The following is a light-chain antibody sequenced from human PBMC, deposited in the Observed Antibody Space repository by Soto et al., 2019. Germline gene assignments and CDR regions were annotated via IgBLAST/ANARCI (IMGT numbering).Light chain of an antibody. CDR1: QSVSNN. Sequence: EIMMTQSPATLSVSPGERATLSFRASQSVSNNLAWYQQKPGQAPRLLIYYASTRATGIPARFSGSGSGTEFTLTISSLQSEDFALYYCQQYNNWPPITFGQGTRLEI. CDR2: YAS. V-gene: IGKV3-15*01. CDR3: QQYNNWPPIT. J-gene: IGKJ5*01.